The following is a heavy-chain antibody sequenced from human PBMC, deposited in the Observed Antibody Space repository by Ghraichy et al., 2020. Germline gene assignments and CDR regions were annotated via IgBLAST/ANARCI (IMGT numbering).Heavy chain of an antibody. CDR2: ISYDGSNK. CDR1: GFTFSSYG. V-gene: IGHV3-30*18. D-gene: IGHD3-3*01. CDR3: AKDRAFWSGYSFVTTVGMDV. Sequence: GGSLRLSCAASGFTFSSYGMHWVRQAPGKGLEWVAVISYDGSNKYYADSVKGRFTISRDNSKNTLYLQMNSLRAEDTAVYYCAKDRAFWSGYSFVTTVGMDVWGQGTTVTVSS. J-gene: IGHJ6*02.